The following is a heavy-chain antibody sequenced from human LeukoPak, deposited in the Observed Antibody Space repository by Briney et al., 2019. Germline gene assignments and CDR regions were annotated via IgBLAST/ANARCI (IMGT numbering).Heavy chain of an antibody. V-gene: IGHV3-21*01. CDR2: ISSSSSYI. Sequence: KPGGSLRLSCAASGFTFSSYSMNWVRQAPGKGLEWVSSISSSSSYIYYADSVKGRFTISRDNAKNSLYLQMNSLRAEDTAVYYCARRIMGLGGVGAFDIWGQGTMVTVSS. D-gene: IGHD2-8*02. J-gene: IGHJ3*02. CDR1: GFTFSSYS. CDR3: ARRIMGLGGVGAFDI.